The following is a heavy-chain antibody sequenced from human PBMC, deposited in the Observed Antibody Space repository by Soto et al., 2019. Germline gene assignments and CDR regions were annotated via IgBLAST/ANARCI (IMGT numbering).Heavy chain of an antibody. J-gene: IGHJ5*02. D-gene: IGHD2-21*01. CDR1: GFSLSTSGVG. CDR3: AHRHGVGELLHVTTNTWFDP. Sequence: QITLKESGPTLVKPTQTLTLTCTFSGFSLSTSGVGVGWIRQPPGKALEWLALIYWDDDKRYSPSLKSRLTITKDTSKNHVVLTMTNMDPVDTATYYCAHRHGVGELLHVTTNTWFDPWGQGRLVTVSS. V-gene: IGHV2-5*02. CDR2: IYWDDDK.